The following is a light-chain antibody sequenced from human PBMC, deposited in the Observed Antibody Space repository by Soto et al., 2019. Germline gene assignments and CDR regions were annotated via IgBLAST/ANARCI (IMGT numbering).Light chain of an antibody. CDR1: QSVISY. CDR3: QRNYIVPPT. CDR2: AAS. J-gene: IGKJ1*01. V-gene: IGKV1-39*01. Sequence: DIQMTQSPSSLSASVGDRVTITCRASQSVISYLSWYQLRPGKAPKLLIYAASNFQSGVPSRFSGSESGTDFTIIISSVQPEDFATYSCQRNYIVPPTFGQGTKVEIK.